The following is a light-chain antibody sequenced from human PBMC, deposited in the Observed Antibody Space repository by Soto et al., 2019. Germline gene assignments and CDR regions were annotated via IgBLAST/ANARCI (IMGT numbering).Light chain of an antibody. CDR3: QHYNSYSGA. CDR1: QTISSW. J-gene: IGKJ1*01. Sequence: DIQRTQSPSTLSASVGDRVTITCRASQTISSWLAWYQQKPGKAPKLLIYKASTLKSGVPSRFSGSGSGTEFTLTISSLQPDDFATYYCQHYNSYSGAFGQGTKVDIK. V-gene: IGKV1-5*03. CDR2: KAS.